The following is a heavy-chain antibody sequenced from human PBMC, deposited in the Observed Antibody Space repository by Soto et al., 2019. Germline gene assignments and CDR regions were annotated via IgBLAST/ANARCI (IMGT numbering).Heavy chain of an antibody. CDR1: GFTFSTYS. J-gene: IGHJ6*02. CDR2: ISSRSDI. CDR3: AREYTAWPLAYGLDV. V-gene: IGHV3-21*01. Sequence: GGSLRLSCVGSGFTFSTYSINWVRQAPGKGLEWVSSISSRSDIYYAGSVKGRFTISRDNAKNSVSLQMNSLRAEDTAVYYCAREYTAWPLAYGLDVWGQGTTVTVSS. D-gene: IGHD2-2*02.